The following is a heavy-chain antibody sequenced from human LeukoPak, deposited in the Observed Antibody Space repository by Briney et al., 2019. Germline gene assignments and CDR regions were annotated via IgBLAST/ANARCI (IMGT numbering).Heavy chain of an antibody. J-gene: IGHJ3*02. Sequence: GRSLRLSCAASGFTFDDYAMHWVRQAPGKGLEWGSGISWNSGSIGYADSVKGRFTIYRDNAKNSLYLQMNSLRAEDTTLYYCAKEYSGSYLGSDAFDIWGQGTMVTVSS. CDR1: GFTFDDYA. CDR3: AKEYSGSYLGSDAFDI. D-gene: IGHD1-26*01. V-gene: IGHV3-9*01. CDR2: ISWNSGSI.